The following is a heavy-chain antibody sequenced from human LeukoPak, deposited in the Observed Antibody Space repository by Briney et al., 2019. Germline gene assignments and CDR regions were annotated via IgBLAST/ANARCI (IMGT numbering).Heavy chain of an antibody. CDR1: GYTLTELS. D-gene: IGHD2-2*01. Sequence: ASVKVSCKVSGYTLTELSMHWVRQAPGKGFEWMGGFDPEDGETIYAQKFQGRVTMTEDTSTNTAYMELSSLRSEDTAVHYCHISSIPKNFDYWGQGTLVTVSS. CDR2: FDPEDGET. V-gene: IGHV1-24*01. CDR3: HISSIPKNFDY. J-gene: IGHJ4*02.